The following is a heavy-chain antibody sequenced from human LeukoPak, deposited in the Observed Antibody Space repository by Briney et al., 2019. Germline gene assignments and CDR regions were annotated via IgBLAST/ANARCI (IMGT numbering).Heavy chain of an antibody. CDR3: AKSHSVEQRGYFDY. J-gene: IGHJ4*02. V-gene: IGHV3-23*01. Sequence: GGSLRLSCAASGFTFSNYAMTWVRQAPGKGLEWVSLIVSSSGATFYADSVKGRFTISRDNSKNTVYLQMNSLRAEDMAVYYCAKSHSVEQRGYFDYWGQGTLVPVSS. D-gene: IGHD1/OR15-1a*01. CDR2: IVSSSGAT. CDR1: GFTFSNYA.